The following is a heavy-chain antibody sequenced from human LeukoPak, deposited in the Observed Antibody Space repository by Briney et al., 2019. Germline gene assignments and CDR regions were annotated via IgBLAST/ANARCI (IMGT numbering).Heavy chain of an antibody. Sequence: SETLSLTCTVSGGSISSSSYYWGWIRQPPGKGLEWIGSIYYSGSTYYNPSLKSRVTISVDTSKNQFSLKLSSITAADTAVYYCARVETTMIRYWGQGTLVAVSS. CDR1: GGSISSSSYY. V-gene: IGHV4-39*07. J-gene: IGHJ4*02. CDR3: ARVETTMIRY. D-gene: IGHD3-16*01. CDR2: IYYSGST.